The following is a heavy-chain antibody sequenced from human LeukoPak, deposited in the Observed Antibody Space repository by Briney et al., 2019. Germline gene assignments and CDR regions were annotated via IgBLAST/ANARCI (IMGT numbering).Heavy chain of an antibody. D-gene: IGHD3-10*01. CDR1: GGTFSSYA. V-gene: IGHV1-69*06. CDR2: IIPIFGTA. Sequence: SVKVSCKASGGTFSSYAISWVRQAPGQGLEWMGGIIPIFGTANYAQKFQGRVTITADKSTSTAYMELSSLRSEDTAVYYCARVLVRGVMGFDYWGQGTLVTVSS. J-gene: IGHJ4*02. CDR3: ARVLVRGVMGFDY.